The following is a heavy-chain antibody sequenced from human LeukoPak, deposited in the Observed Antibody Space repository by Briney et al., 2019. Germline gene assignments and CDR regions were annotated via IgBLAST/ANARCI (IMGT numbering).Heavy chain of an antibody. CDR1: GFTFSSYW. D-gene: IGHD3-16*01. CDR3: ARGVGLGGWFDP. Sequence: PGGSLRLSCAASGFTFSSYWMSWVRQAPGKGLEWVSSISSSSRHIYYADSVKGRFTISRDNAKNSLYLQMNSLRVEDTAVYYCARGVGLGGWFDPWGQGTLVTVSS. J-gene: IGHJ5*02. V-gene: IGHV3-21*01. CDR2: ISSSSRHI.